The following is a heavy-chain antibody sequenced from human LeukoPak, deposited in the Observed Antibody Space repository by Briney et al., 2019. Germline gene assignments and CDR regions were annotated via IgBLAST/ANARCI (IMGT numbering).Heavy chain of an antibody. D-gene: IGHD4-17*01. CDR2: IWYDGSNK. J-gene: IGHJ4*02. CDR1: GFTFNSYG. CDR3: ARARTTRGFDY. Sequence: GRSLRLSCAASGFTFNSYGIHWVRQAPGKGLEWVAFIWYDGSNKYYADSVKGRFTISRNNSKNTLYLQMNSLRAEDTAVYYCARARTTRGFDYWGQGTLVTVSS. V-gene: IGHV3-33*01.